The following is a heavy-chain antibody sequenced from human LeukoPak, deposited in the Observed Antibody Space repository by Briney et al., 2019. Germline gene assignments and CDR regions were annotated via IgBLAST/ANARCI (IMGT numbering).Heavy chain of an antibody. CDR2: IYYSGST. V-gene: IGHV4-30-4*01. Sequence: SETLSLTCTVSGGSISSGDYYWSWIRQPPGKGLEWIGYIYYSGSTYYNPSLKSRVTISVDTSKNQFSLKLSSVTAADTAVYYCARDDRRYSSSWYIAFDIWGQGTMVTVSS. J-gene: IGHJ3*02. CDR3: ARDDRRYSSSWYIAFDI. D-gene: IGHD6-13*01. CDR1: GGSISSGDYY.